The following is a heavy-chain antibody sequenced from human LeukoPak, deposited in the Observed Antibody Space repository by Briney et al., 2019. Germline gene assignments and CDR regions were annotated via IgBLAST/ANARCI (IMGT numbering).Heavy chain of an antibody. CDR2: IKKGGSKK. D-gene: IGHD5-18*01. CDR1: GFTISSYC. V-gene: IGHV3-7*01. Sequence: WGTLSLSCAASGFTISSYCMSWVRQAPGKGREWVASIKKGGSKKYYTDPGKGSITTSRDNAQTSLYLQMNSLRAEDTAVYYCARDLSGVTGYPYGRGIDYWGQGTLVTVSS. CDR3: ARDLSGVTGYPYGRGIDY. J-gene: IGHJ4*02.